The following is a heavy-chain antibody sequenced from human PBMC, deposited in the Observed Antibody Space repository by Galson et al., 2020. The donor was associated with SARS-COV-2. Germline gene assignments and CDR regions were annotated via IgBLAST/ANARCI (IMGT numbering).Heavy chain of an antibody. D-gene: IGHD2-8*01. J-gene: IGHJ3*02. CDR2: IYYSGST. CDR1: GGSISSSSYY. CDR3: ASGRGCTNGVCLGAFDI. V-gene: IGHV4-39*01. Sequence: SETLSLTCTVSGGSISSSSYYWGWIRQPPGKGLEWIGSIYYSGSTYYNPSLKSRVTISVDTSKNQFSLKLSSVTAADTAVYYCASGRGCTNGVCLGAFDIWGQGTMVTVSS.